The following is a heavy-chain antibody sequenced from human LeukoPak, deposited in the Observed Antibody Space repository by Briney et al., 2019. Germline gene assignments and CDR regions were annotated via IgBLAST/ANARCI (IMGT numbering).Heavy chain of an antibody. CDR3: ARDLDGDLPAFDY. CDR1: GFTFSSYS. Sequence: PGGSLRHSCAASGFTFSSYSMNWVRQAPGKGLEWVSSISSSSSYIYYADSVKGRCTISRDNAKNSLYLQMNSLRAEDTAVYYCARDLDGDLPAFDYWGQGTLVTASS. D-gene: IGHD4-17*01. J-gene: IGHJ4*02. CDR2: ISSSSSYI. V-gene: IGHV3-21*01.